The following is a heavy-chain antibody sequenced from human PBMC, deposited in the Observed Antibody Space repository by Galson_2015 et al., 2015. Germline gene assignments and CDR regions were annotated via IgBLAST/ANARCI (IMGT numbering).Heavy chain of an antibody. CDR1: GGSISSYY. CDR2: IYYSGST. V-gene: IGHV4-59*01. D-gene: IGHD6-6*01. J-gene: IGHJ6*02. CDR3: ARDRLGVEYSSSQSYYYYGMDV. Sequence: ETLSLTCTVSGGSISSYYWSWIRQPPGKGLEWIGYIYYSGSTNYNPSLKSRVTISVDTSKNQFSLKLSSVTAADTAVYYCARDRLGVEYSSSQSYYYYGMDVWGQGTTVTVSS.